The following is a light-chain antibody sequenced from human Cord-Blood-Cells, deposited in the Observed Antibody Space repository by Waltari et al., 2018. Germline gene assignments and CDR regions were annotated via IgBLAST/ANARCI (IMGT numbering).Light chain of an antibody. Sequence: QSALPQPRPVSGSPGQSVTISCTGTTSDVAGYNYVSWYQQHPGKAPKLMIYDVSKRPSGVPDRFSGSKSGNTASLTISGLQAEDEADYYCCSYAGSWVFGGGTKLTVL. J-gene: IGLJ3*02. V-gene: IGLV2-11*01. CDR3: CSYAGSWV. CDR2: DVS. CDR1: TSDVAGYNY.